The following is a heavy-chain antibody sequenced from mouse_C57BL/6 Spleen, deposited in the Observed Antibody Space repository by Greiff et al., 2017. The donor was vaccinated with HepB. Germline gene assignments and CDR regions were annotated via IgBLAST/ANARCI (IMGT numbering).Heavy chain of an antibody. J-gene: IGHJ4*01. CDR3: ARYYSNYFFMDY. Sequence: QVQLKQPGAELVKPGASVKMSCKASGYTFTSYWITWVKQRPGQGLEWIGDIYPGSGSTNYNEKFKSKATLTVDTSSSTAYMQLSSLTSEDSSVYYCARYYSNYFFMDYWGQGTSVTVSS. CDR2: IYPGSGST. V-gene: IGHV1-55*01. CDR1: GYTFTSYW. D-gene: IGHD2-5*01.